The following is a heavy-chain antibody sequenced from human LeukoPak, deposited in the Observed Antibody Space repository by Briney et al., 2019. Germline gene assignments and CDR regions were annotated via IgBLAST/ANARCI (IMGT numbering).Heavy chain of an antibody. CDR2: IYYSGST. V-gene: IGHV4-59*01. D-gene: IGHD3/OR15-3a*01. CDR3: ARDGLHFDI. J-gene: IGHJ3*02. Sequence: SETLSLTCTVSGGSISSYYWSWIQQPPGKGLEWIGYIYYSGSTNYNPSLKSRVTISVDTSKNQFSLKLSSVTAADTAVYYCARDGLHFDIWGQGTMVTVSS. CDR1: GGSISSYY.